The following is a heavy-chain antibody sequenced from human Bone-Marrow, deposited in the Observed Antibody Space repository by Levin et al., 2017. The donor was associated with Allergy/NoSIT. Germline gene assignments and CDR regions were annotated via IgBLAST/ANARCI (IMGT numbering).Heavy chain of an antibody. CDR2: ISYGGMS. CDR1: GSSLRDFF. CDR3: ARLRYNTYHYFFDP. V-gene: IGHV4-59*01. Sequence: SETLSLTCTVSGSSLRDFFWTWIRQPPGKRLEWIAYISYGGMSKYNPSLMSRVTISRATSRTQFSLELRSVTPADTAVYYCARLRYNTYHYFFDPWGQGTLVTVSS. D-gene: IGHD2/OR15-2a*01. J-gene: IGHJ5*02.